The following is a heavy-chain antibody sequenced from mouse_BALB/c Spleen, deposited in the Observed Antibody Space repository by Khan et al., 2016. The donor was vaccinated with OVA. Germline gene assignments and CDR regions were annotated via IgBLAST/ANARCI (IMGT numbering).Heavy chain of an antibody. CDR2: ISTGDTT. CDR1: GFTFSNYA. Sequence: EVELVQSGGGLVKPGGSLKVSCAASGFTFSNYAMSWVRQTPEKRLEWVASISTGDTTYYSDSVNGRFTISRDNARNILYLQMSSLRSDDTAMYYCARDYWFVYWGQGTLVTVSA. J-gene: IGHJ3*01. V-gene: IGHV5-6-5*01. CDR3: ARDYWFVY.